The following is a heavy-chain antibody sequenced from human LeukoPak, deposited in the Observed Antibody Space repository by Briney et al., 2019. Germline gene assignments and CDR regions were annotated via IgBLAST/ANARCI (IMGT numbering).Heavy chain of an antibody. CDR2: IKSKNDGGTT. D-gene: IGHD1-1*01. CDR1: GFNFNHAW. Sequence: GGSLRLSCAASGFNFNHAWMTWVRQAPGKGLEWVGRIKSKNDGGTTDFAAPVKGRFTISRDDSKRMMFLEMNGLKTEDTAVYYCVGRPWNFDYWGQGTLVTVSS. J-gene: IGHJ4*02. V-gene: IGHV3-15*05. CDR3: VGRPWNFDY.